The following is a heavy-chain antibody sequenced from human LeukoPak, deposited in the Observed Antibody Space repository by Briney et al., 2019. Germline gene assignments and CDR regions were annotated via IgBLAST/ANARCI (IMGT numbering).Heavy chain of an antibody. CDR2: ISYDGSNK. D-gene: IGHD4-17*01. V-gene: IGHV3-30-3*01. CDR3: ARDLYYGDYVNWFDP. Sequence: GGSLRLSCAASGFTFSSYAMHWVRQAPGKGLEWVAVISYDGSNKYYADSVKGRFTISRDNSKNTLYLQMNSLRAEATAVYYCARDLYYGDYVNWFDPWGQGTLVTVSS. CDR1: GFTFSSYA. J-gene: IGHJ5*02.